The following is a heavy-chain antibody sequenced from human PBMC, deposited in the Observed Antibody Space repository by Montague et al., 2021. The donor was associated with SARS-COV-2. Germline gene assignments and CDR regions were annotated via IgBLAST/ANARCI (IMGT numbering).Heavy chain of an antibody. CDR1: GGSISSSSYY. V-gene: IGHV4-39*07. J-gene: IGHJ6*02. Sequence: SETLSLTCTVSGGSISSSSYYWGWIRQPPGKGLEWIGSIYYSGSTYYNPSLKSRVTISVDTSRNQFSLKLSSVTAADTAVYYCAKAPLVGGYEPDGMDVWGQGTTVTVSS. CDR2: IYYSGST. D-gene: IGHD5-12*01. CDR3: AKAPLVGGYEPDGMDV.